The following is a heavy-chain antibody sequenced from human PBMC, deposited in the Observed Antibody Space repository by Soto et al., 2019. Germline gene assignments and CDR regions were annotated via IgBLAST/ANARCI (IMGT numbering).Heavy chain of an antibody. Sequence: HPGGSLRLSCAASGFTFSSYAMSWVRQAPGKGLEWVSAISGSGGSTYYADSVKGRFTISRDNSKNTLYLQMNSLRAEDTAVYYCAKATIMVYAISYYYYGMDVWGQGTTVTVSS. CDR3: AKATIMVYAISYYYYGMDV. V-gene: IGHV3-23*01. J-gene: IGHJ6*02. CDR2: ISGSGGST. D-gene: IGHD2-8*01. CDR1: GFTFSSYA.